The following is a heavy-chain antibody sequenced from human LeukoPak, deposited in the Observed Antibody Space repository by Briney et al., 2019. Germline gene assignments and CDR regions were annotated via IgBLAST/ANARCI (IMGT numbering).Heavy chain of an antibody. J-gene: IGHJ4*02. CDR1: GYSISSAYY. D-gene: IGHD4-11*01. V-gene: IGHV4-38-2*02. Sequence: SETLSLICAVSGYSISSAYYWGWIRQPPGKGLEWIGNIYHSGSTHYNPSLQSRVTISLDTSKNQFSLNLTSVTAADTAVYYCARDWIDYSFDYWGQGTLVTVSS. CDR2: IYHSGST. CDR3: ARDWIDYSFDY.